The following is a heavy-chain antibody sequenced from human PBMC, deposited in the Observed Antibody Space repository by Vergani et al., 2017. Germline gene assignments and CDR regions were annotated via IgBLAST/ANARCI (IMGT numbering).Heavy chain of an antibody. CDR2: ISGSGGST. V-gene: IGHV3-23*01. Sequence: EVQLLESGGGLVQPGGSLRLSCAASGFTFSSYAMSWVRQAPGKGLEWVSAISGSGGSTYYADSVKGRFTISRDNAKKFIYLQMNSLRADDTAVYYCVRGGLATIYNWFDPWGQGTRVTVSS. D-gene: IGHD5-24*01. CDR1: GFTFSSYA. J-gene: IGHJ5*01. CDR3: VRGGLATIYNWFDP.